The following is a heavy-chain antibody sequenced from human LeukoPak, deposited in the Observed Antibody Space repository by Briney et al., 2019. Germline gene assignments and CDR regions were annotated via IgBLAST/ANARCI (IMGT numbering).Heavy chain of an antibody. Sequence: GGSLRLSCAASGFIFKNYGMSWVRQAPGKGLEWVSVIYSDGSTYYADSVKGRFTVSRDNSKNTVYLQMNSLRAEDTAVYCCTTGLWGYNWNYVGAFDIWGQGTMVTVSS. CDR2: IYSDGST. CDR1: GFIFKNYG. CDR3: TTGLWGYNWNYVGAFDI. J-gene: IGHJ3*02. V-gene: IGHV3-66*01. D-gene: IGHD1-7*01.